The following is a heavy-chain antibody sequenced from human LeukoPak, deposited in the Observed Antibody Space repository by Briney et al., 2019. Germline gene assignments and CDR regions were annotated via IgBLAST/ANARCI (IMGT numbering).Heavy chain of an antibody. D-gene: IGHD2-15*01. CDR1: GFTVSSNY. J-gene: IGHJ5*02. CDR3: ARKNYCSGGSCYSRGWFDP. Sequence: PGGSLRLSCAASGFTVSSNYMSWVRQAPGKGLEWVSVIYRVGNTHYADSVKGRFTISRDNSKNTLYLQMNSLRAEDTAVYYCARKNYCSGGSCYSRGWFDPWGQGTLVTVSS. V-gene: IGHV3-53*01. CDR2: IYRVGNT.